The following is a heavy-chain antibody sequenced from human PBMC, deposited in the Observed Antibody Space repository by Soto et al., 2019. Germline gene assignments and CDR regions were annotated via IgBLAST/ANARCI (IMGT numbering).Heavy chain of an antibody. CDR3: ARGHFYGSGSSYDY. Sequence: EVQLVESGGGLVKPGGSLRLSCAASGFTFSSYTMNWVRQAPGKGLEWVSSISSSTSYIYYADSVKGRFTISRDNANSLYLQMNSLRAEDTAVYHCARGHFYGSGSSYDYWGQGTLVTVSS. CDR1: GFTFSSYT. J-gene: IGHJ4*02. D-gene: IGHD3-10*01. CDR2: ISSSTSYI. V-gene: IGHV3-21*06.